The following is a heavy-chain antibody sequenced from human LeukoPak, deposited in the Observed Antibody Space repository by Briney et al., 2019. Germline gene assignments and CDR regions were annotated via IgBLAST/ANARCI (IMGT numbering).Heavy chain of an antibody. Sequence: GGSLILSCAASGFTFSSYAMHWVRQAPGKGLEWVAVISYDGSNKYYADSVKGRFTISRDNSKNTLYLQMNSLRAEDTAVYYCARVSGIRGQGTMVTVSS. V-gene: IGHV3-30-3*01. CDR1: GFTFSSYA. D-gene: IGHD3-10*01. J-gene: IGHJ3*02. CDR3: ARVSGI. CDR2: ISYDGSNK.